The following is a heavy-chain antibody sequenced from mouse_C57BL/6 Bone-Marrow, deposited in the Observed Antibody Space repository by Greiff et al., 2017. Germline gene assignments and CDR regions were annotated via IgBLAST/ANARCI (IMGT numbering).Heavy chain of an antibody. Sequence: QVQLQQSGPELVKPGASVKISCKASGYAFSSSWMNWVKQRPGKGLEWIGRIYPGDGDTNYNGKFKGKATLTADKSSSTAYRLLSSLTSEYSAVYFCAIVGYDAWFAYWGQGTLVTVSA. V-gene: IGHV1-82*01. J-gene: IGHJ3*01. D-gene: IGHD2-2*01. CDR1: GYAFSSSW. CDR3: AIVGYDAWFAY. CDR2: IYPGDGDT.